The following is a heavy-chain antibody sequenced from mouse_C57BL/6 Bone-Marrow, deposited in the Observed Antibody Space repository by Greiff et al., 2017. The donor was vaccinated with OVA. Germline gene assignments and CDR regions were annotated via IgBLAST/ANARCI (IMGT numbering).Heavy chain of an antibody. V-gene: IGHV1-64*01. D-gene: IGHD2-4*01. CDR1: GYTFTSYW. J-gene: IGHJ4*01. Sequence: QVQLQQPGAELVKPGASVKLSCKASGYTFTSYWMHWVKQRPGQGLEWIGMIHPNSGSTNYNEKFKSKATLTVDKSSSTAYMLLSSPTSEDSAVSYCASEGGYDSIYAMDYWGQGTSVTVSS. CDR2: IHPNSGST. CDR3: ASEGGYDSIYAMDY.